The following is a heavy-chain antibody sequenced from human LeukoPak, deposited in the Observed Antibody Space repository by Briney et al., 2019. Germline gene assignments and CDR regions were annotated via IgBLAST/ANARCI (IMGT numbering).Heavy chain of an antibody. D-gene: IGHD6-25*01. V-gene: IGHV4-39*01. CDR1: GGSISSSSDY. CDR3: ARQVATAAADTRGYFDY. J-gene: IGHJ4*02. CDR2: IFYGGGT. Sequence: SETLSLTCIVSGGSISSSSDYWGWIRQAPQKGLEWVGSIFYGGGTHYNPSLKSRATISVATSKSQFSLKLRSVTAADAAVYFCARQVATAAADTRGYFDYWGQGTVVTVSS.